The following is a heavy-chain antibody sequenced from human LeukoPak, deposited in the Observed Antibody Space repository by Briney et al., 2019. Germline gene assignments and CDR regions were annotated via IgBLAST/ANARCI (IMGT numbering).Heavy chain of an antibody. D-gene: IGHD3-10*01. V-gene: IGHV1-58*02. CDR1: GFTFTRSA. CDR3: AALYNFGSGSDSPMSD. CDR2: IVVGSGNT. Sequence: GTSVKVSCKASGFTFTRSAMKWVRQARGQRLEWIGWIVVGSGNTNYAQKFQERVTITRDMSTSTDHMELSSLSSEDTAVYYCAALYNFGSGSDSPMSDGGQGTLVSVSS. J-gene: IGHJ4*02.